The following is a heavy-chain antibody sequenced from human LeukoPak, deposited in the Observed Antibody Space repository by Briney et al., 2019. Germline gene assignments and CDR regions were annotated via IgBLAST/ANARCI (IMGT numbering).Heavy chain of an antibody. V-gene: IGHV3-30-3*01. CDR3: ARPIDNGSGSYYFDY. D-gene: IGHD3-10*01. Sequence: GGSLRLSCAASGFTFSYYAMHWVRQAPGKGLEWVAVISYDGSNEYYADSVKGRFTISRDNSKNTPSLQMNTLRPEDTAVYYCARPIDNGSGSYYFDYWGQGTLVTVSS. CDR2: ISYDGSNE. J-gene: IGHJ4*02. CDR1: GFTFSYYA.